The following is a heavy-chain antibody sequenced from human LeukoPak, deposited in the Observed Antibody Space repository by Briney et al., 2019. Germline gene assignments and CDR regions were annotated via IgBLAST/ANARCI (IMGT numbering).Heavy chain of an antibody. CDR1: GFTVSSNY. J-gene: IGHJ3*02. D-gene: IGHD5-24*01. V-gene: IGHV3-53*01. Sequence: PGGSLRLSCVASGFTVSSNYMTWVRQAPGKGLEWVSVIYRGGSTYYADSVKGRFNISRDNSKNTLYLQMNSLRAEDTAVYYCARGGDGYNFRFSAFDIWGQGTMVTVSS. CDR3: ARGGDGYNFRFSAFDI. CDR2: IYRGGST.